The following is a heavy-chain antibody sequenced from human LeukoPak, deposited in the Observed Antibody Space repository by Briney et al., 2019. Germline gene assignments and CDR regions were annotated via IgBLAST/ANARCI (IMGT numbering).Heavy chain of an antibody. CDR1: GFTFVTSW. CDR2: INPDGSRK. J-gene: IGHJ4*02. CDR3: ARDPLNGALDY. D-gene: IGHD2-8*01. Sequence: GGSLRLSCAGSGFTFVTSWMAWVRQAPGGGLEWVANINPDGSRKDHVDSVKGRFTISRDNAQKSVYLQMNSLRAEDTAVYYCARDPLNGALDYWGQGVLVTVSS. V-gene: IGHV3-7*01.